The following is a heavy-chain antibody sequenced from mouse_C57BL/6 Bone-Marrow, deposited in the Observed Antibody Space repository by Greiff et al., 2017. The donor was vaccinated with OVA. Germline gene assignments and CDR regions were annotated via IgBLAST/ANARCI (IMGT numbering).Heavy chain of an antibody. J-gene: IGHJ2*01. Sequence: EVKFVESGPGLVKPSQSLSLTCSVTGYSITSGYYWNWIRQFPGNKLEWMGYISYDGSNNYNPSLKNRISITRDTSKNQFFLKLNSVTTEDTATYYCARDRDIGLDYWGQGTTLTVSS. CDR1: GYSITSGYY. CDR3: ARDRDIGLDY. D-gene: IGHD3-2*01. CDR2: ISYDGSN. V-gene: IGHV3-6*01.